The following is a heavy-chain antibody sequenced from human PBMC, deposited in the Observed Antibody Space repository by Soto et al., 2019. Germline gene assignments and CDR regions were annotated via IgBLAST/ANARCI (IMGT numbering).Heavy chain of an antibody. Sequence: QVQLVESGGGVVQPGRSLILSCAASAFTLSKFAMHWVRQAPGKGLEWVAVTSKDGINTYYADSVKGRFTISRDNSKSTIYLQMNSLRTEDTALYYCARGNMDVWGQGTTVTVSS. CDR1: AFTLSKFA. CDR2: TSKDGINT. V-gene: IGHV3-30-3*01. J-gene: IGHJ6*02. D-gene: IGHD1-1*01. CDR3: ARGNMDV.